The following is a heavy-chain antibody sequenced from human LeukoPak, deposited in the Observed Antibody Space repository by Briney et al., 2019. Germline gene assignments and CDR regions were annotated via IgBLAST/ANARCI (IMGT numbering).Heavy chain of an antibody. D-gene: IGHD3-10*01. CDR3: VTGFVRPANYFYC. J-gene: IGHJ4*02. CDR2: INGSGDGT. CDR1: GFTFSNYG. Sequence: PGGSLRLSCAASGFTFSNYGMSWVRQAPGKGLEWISSINGSGDGTYYADSVRGRFTISRDNSENTLYLQVNSLRVEDTAVYFCVTGFVRPANYFYCGGQRTLVSAPS. V-gene: IGHV3-23*01.